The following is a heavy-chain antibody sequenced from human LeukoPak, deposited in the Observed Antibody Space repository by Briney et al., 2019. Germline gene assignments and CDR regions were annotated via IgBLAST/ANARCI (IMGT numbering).Heavy chain of an antibody. J-gene: IGHJ4*02. CDR1: GGTFSSYA. CDR2: IIPIFGTA. Sequence: SVKVSCKASGGTFSSYAISWVRQAPGQGLEWMGGIIPIFGTANYAQKFQGRVTITADESTSIAYMELSSLRSEDTAVYYCARVTYYDFWSGYDYFDYWGQGILVTVSS. D-gene: IGHD3-3*01. V-gene: IGHV1-69*13. CDR3: ARVTYYDFWSGYDYFDY.